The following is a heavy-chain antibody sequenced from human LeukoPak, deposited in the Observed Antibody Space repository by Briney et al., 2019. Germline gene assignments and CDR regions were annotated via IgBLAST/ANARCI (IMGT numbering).Heavy chain of an antibody. CDR1: GFTFSSYA. D-gene: IGHD3-3*01. Sequence: GGSLRLSCAASGFTFSSYAMSWVRQAPGKGLEWVSAISGSGGSTYYAGSVKGRFTISRDNSKNTLYLQMNSLRAEDTAVYYCAKAPLYDFWSGYYPDYWGQGTLVTVSS. CDR3: AKAPLYDFWSGYYPDY. V-gene: IGHV3-23*01. J-gene: IGHJ4*02. CDR2: ISGSGGST.